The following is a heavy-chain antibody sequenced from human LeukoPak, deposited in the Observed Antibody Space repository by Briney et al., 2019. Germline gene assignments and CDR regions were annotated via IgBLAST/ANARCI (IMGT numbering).Heavy chain of an antibody. J-gene: IGHJ4*02. CDR3: AKANDIVVVVAYFDY. D-gene: IGHD2-15*01. V-gene: IGHV3-23*01. CDR2: ISGSGGST. Sequence: GGSLRLSCAASGFTFSSYAMSWVRQAPGKGREWVSAISGSGGSTYYADSVKGRFTISRDNSKNPLYLQINSLRAEDTAVYYCAKANDIVVVVAYFDYWGQGTLVTVSS. CDR1: GFTFSSYA.